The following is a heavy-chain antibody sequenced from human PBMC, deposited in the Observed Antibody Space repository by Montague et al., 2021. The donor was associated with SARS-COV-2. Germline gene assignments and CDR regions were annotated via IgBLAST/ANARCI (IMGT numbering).Heavy chain of an antibody. J-gene: IGHJ6*02. D-gene: IGHD2-8*01. CDR2: IYYTGSI. V-gene: IGHV4-59*08. CDR3: AGRDRCAMEV. Sequence: SETLSLTCSVSAGPISGYYWGWIRQPPGKGLEWIGYIYYTGSIXXXPSLMSRLTISVDTSKNQFSLKLSSVTAADTAVYYCAGRDRCAMEVWGQGTTVTVSS. CDR1: AGPISGYY.